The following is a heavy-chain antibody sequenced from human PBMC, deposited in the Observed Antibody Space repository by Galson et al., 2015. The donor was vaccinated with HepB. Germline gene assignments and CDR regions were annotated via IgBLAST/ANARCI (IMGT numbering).Heavy chain of an antibody. J-gene: IGHJ5*02. CDR2: ISGSSTYI. V-gene: IGHV3-21*06. CDR1: GFTFSSYS. Sequence: SLRLSCAASGFTFSSYSMNWVRQAPGEGLEWVSPISGSSTYIYYADSVKGRFTISRDNAKNSLYLQMNSLRAEDTAVYYCARDSRARDFWSGYDWFDPWGQGTLVTVSS. D-gene: IGHD3-3*01. CDR3: ARDSRARDFWSGYDWFDP.